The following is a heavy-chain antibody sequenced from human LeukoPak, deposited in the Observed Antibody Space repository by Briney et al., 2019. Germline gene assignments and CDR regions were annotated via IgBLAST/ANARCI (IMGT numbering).Heavy chain of an antibody. Sequence: GGSLRLSCAASGFTFSNAWMNWVRQAPGKGLEWVGRIKSKTDGGTTDYAAPVKGRFTISRDDSKTTLYLQMNSLKTEDTAVYYCSWSIAAASFGYWGQGTLVNVSS. D-gene: IGHD6-13*01. CDR1: GFTFSNAW. V-gene: IGHV3-15*01. CDR2: IKSKTDGGTT. CDR3: SWSIAAASFGY. J-gene: IGHJ4*01.